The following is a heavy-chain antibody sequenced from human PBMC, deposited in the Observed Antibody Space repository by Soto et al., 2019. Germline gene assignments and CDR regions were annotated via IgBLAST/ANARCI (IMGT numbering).Heavy chain of an antibody. J-gene: IGHJ4*02. D-gene: IGHD2-21*02. V-gene: IGHV3-30*03. CDR3: ARDRRKWGDSPSEK. CDR1: GFTFSRSA. CDR2: ISNDGTDR. Sequence: QVQLVESGGGVVQPGRSLRLSCAASGFTFSRSAMHWVRQAPGKGLEWVAAISNDGTDRYYADSVQGRFNISRDNSKNTLSLQMNSLRFDDTALYFCARDRRKWGDSPSEKWGQGTLVTVSS.